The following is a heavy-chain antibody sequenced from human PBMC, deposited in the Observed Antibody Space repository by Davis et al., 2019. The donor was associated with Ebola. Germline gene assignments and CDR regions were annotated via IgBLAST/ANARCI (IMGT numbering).Heavy chain of an antibody. V-gene: IGHV4-4*08. CDR2: IYYSGST. CDR1: GGSFSGYY. CDR3: AREVGSYDY. D-gene: IGHD1-26*01. J-gene: IGHJ4*02. Sequence: MPSETLSLTCAVYGGSFSGYYWSWIRQPPGKGLEWIGYIYYSGSTYYNPSLKSRVTISVDTSKNQFSLKLSSVTAADTAVYYCAREVGSYDYWGQGTLVTVSS.